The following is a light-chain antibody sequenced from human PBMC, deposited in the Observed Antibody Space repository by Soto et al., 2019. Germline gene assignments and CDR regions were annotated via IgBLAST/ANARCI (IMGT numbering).Light chain of an antibody. Sequence: DIQMTQSPPTLSASVGDRVTISCRASQSITGWLAWFQQKPGKAPKLLISKASKLESGVPSRFGGSGSGTDFTLTISGLQPDDFATYYCQQYNPYSPWTFGQGTKVDIK. CDR3: QQYNPYSPWT. J-gene: IGKJ1*01. CDR2: KAS. CDR1: QSITGW. V-gene: IGKV1-5*03.